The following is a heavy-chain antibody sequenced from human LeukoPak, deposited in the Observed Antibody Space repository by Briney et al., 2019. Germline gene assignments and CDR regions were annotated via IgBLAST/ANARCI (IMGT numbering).Heavy chain of an antibody. CDR3: ARGRGNAYGSGSPYYYYYMDV. CDR2: MNPNSGNT. Sequence: ASVKLSCKASGYTFTSYDINWVRQATGQGLEWMGRMNPNSGNTGYAQKFQGRVTMTRNTSISTAYMELSSLRSEDTAVYYYARGRGNAYGSGSPYYYYYMDVWGKGTTVTVSS. CDR1: GYTFTSYD. J-gene: IGHJ6*03. D-gene: IGHD3-10*01. V-gene: IGHV1-8*01.